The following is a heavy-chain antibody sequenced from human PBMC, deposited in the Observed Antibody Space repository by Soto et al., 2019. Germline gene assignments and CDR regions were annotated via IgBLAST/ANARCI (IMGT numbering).Heavy chain of an antibody. CDR2: IIPIFGTA. J-gene: IGHJ6*02. CDR1: GGTFRSYA. CDR3: ARDRSRDGGYCSGGSCYGYYYYGMDV. V-gene: IGHV1-69*13. Sequence: ASVPVSCKASGGTFRSYAISWVRQTPGQGLEWMGGIIPIFGTANYAQKFQGRVTITADESTSTAYMELSGLRSEDTAVYYCARDRSRDGGYCSGGSCYGYYYYGMDVWGQGTTVTVSS. D-gene: IGHD2-15*01.